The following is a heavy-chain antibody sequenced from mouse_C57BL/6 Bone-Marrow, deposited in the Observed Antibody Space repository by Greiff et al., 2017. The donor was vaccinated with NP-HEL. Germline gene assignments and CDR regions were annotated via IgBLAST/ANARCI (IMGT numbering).Heavy chain of an antibody. V-gene: IGHV1-15*01. J-gene: IGHJ2*01. CDR3: ITTVVATRDY. CDR1: GYTFTDYE. D-gene: IGHD1-1*01. Sequence: LVESGAELVRPGASVTLSCKASGYTFTDYEMHWVKQTPVHGLEWIGAIDPETGGTAYNQKFKGKAILTADKSSSTAYMELRSLTSEDSAVYYCITTVVATRDYWGQGTTLTVSS. CDR2: IDPETGGT.